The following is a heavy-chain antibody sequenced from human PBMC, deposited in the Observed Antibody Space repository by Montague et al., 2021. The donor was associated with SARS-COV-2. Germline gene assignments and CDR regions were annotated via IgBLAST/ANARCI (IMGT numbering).Heavy chain of an antibody. CDR2: IYTSGST. V-gene: IGHV4-61*02. CDR1: GGSISSGSYY. Sequence: TLSLICTVSGGSISSGSYYWSWIRQPAGKGLEWIGRIYTSGSTNYNPSLKSRVTISVDTSKNQFSLKLSSVTAADMAVYYCARVGVGTMVRGVIPAYYYYGMDVWGQGTTVTVSS. D-gene: IGHD3-10*01. CDR3: ARVGVGTMVRGVIPAYYYYGMDV. J-gene: IGHJ6*02.